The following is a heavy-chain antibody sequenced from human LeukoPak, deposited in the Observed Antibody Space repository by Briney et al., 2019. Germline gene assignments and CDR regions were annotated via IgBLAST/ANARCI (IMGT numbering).Heavy chain of an antibody. D-gene: IGHD3-22*01. CDR3: TRVTYYYDNSGYFHFDS. CDR1: GFTFGDYA. J-gene: IGHJ4*02. Sequence: AGGSLRLSCTTPGFTFGDYAMSWVRQAPGKGLEWVSFIRRKAHGGTTEYAASVKGRFSSSRDDSKSIAYLQMNSLKTEDTAVYFCTRVTYYYDNSGYFHFDSWGQGSLVTVSS. CDR2: IRRKAHGGTT. V-gene: IGHV3-49*04.